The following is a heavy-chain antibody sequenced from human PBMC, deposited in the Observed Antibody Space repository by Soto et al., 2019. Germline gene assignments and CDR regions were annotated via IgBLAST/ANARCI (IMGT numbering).Heavy chain of an antibody. CDR1: GFTFSSYS. D-gene: IGHD3-10*01. CDR2: ISSSSSTI. CDR3: AREHLIGSNWFDP. Sequence: HPGGSLRLSCAASGFTFSSYSMNWVRQAPGKGLEWVSYISSSSSTIYYADSVKGRFTISRDNAKNSLYLQMNSLRAEDTAVYYCAREHLIGSNWFDPWGQGTLVTVSS. J-gene: IGHJ5*02. V-gene: IGHV3-48*01.